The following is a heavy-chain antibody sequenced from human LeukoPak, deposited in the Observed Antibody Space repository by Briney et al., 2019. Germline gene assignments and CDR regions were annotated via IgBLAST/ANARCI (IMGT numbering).Heavy chain of an antibody. V-gene: IGHV4-59*11. CDR1: GASISSHC. D-gene: IGHD1-26*01. Sequence: PSETLSLTCAVSGASISSHCWSWIRQPPGKGLEWIGYTSGSISDNPSLKSRVAVSVDPSQNQVSLSLTSVTAADTAVYYCARESGSWLDYWGQGTLVTVSS. CDR3: ARESGSWLDY. CDR2: TSGSI. J-gene: IGHJ4*02.